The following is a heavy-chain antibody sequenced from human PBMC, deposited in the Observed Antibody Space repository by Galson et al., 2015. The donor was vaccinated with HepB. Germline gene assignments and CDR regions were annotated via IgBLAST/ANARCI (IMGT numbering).Heavy chain of an antibody. D-gene: IGHD1-14*01. J-gene: IGHJ4*02. CDR3: AKDVNPRNQPFDY. V-gene: IGHV3-23*01. CDR2: ISGSGGST. CDR1: GFTSSSYA. Sequence: SLRLSCAASGFTSSSYAMSWVRQAPGKGLEWVSAISGSGGSTYYADSVKGRFTISRDNSKNTLYLQMNSLRAEDTAVYYCAKDVNPRNQPFDYWGQGTLVTVSS.